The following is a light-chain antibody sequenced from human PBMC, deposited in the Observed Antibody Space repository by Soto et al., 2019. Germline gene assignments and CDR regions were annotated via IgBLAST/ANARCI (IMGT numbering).Light chain of an antibody. J-gene: IGKJ2*01. CDR2: GAS. CDR1: QSVDNKY. V-gene: IGKV3-20*01. Sequence: EIVLTQSPGTLSLSSGERATLSCRASQSVDNKYLAWYQQKPGQAPRLLIFGASNTAAGIPARFSGSGSVTDFTLTISRLDSEDFAVYYCQQYGSSPPMYTFGQGTKLEIK. CDR3: QQYGSSPPMYT.